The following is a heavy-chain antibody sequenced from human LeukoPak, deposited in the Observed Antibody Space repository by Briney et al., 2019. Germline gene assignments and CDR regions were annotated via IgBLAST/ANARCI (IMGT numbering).Heavy chain of an antibody. CDR1: GYSFTSYW. Sequence: GESLKISCKGSGYSFTSYWIGWVRQMPGKGLEWMGIIYPGDSDTRYSPSFQGQVTISADKSISTAYLQWSSLKASDTAMYYCARHTGVGRSYSFLGNYYYYYMDVWGKGTTVTVSS. V-gene: IGHV5-51*01. CDR3: ARHTGVGRSYSFLGNYYYYYMDV. J-gene: IGHJ6*03. CDR2: IYPGDSDT. D-gene: IGHD1-26*01.